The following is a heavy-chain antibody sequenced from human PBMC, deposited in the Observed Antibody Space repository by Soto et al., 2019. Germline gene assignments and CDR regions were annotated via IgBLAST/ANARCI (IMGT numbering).Heavy chain of an antibody. D-gene: IGHD1-1*01. J-gene: IGHJ4*02. CDR1: GGSFSGFY. Sequence: SETLSLTCAVYGGSFSGFYWTWIRQPPGKGLEWIGEINHSGSTNYNPSLKSRVAISIDTSNIHFSLKLNSVTAADTAVYYCARGGYRWRFFAFGGRGTWVPVSS. CDR2: INHSGST. CDR3: ARGGYRWRFFAF. V-gene: IGHV4-34*01.